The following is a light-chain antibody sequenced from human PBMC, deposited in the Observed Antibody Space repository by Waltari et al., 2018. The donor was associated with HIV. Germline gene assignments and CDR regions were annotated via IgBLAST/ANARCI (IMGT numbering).Light chain of an antibody. CDR1: SSDVGSYNL. V-gene: IGLV2-23*02. J-gene: IGLJ3*02. CDR2: EVT. CDR3: NSYATGSAWV. Sequence: QSALTQPASVSGSPGQSITISCTGTSSDVGSYNLVSWYQPHPGKAPKLMIYEVTKRPSGVSNRFSGSKSGNTASLTISGLQAEDEADYYCNSYATGSAWVFGGGTKLTVL.